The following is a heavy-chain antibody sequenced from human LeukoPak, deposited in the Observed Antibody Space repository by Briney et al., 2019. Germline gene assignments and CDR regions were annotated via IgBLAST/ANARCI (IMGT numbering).Heavy chain of an antibody. CDR3: ARVYSNHSG. CDR1: GFTFSSHT. D-gene: IGHD6-13*01. CDR2: ISGSSTYT. Sequence: PGGSLRLSCAASGFTFSSHTMSWVRQAPGKGLEWVSSISGSSTYTYYADSVKGRFTISRDNAKNSLYLQMNSLRAEDTAVYYCARVYSNHSGWGQGTLVTVSS. V-gene: IGHV3-21*01. J-gene: IGHJ4*02.